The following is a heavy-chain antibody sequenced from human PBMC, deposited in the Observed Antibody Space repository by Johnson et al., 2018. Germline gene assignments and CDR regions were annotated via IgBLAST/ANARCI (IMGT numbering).Heavy chain of an antibody. CDR1: GFAISSNY. D-gene: IGHD4-17*01. J-gene: IGHJ4*02. Sequence: VQLVESGGGLIQPGGSLRLSCAASGFAISSNYMRWVRQAPGKGLECVPVIYSGGGTQYADSVKGRFTISRDNSKNTLYLQMNSLRADDPAVYYCERRVYWGQGTLVTVSS. V-gene: IGHV3-53*01. CDR2: IYSGGGT. CDR3: ERRVY.